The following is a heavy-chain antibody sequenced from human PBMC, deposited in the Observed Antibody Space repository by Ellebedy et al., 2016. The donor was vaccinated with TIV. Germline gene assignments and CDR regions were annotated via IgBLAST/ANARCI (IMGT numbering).Heavy chain of an antibody. CDR3: AGEHDYGDY. Sequence: PGGSLRLSCAASGFTFSSYAMHWVRQAPGKGLEWVAVISYDGSNKYYADSVNGRFTISRDNSKNTLYLQMNSLRAEDTAVYYCAGEHDYGDYWGQGTLVTVSS. V-gene: IGHV3-30-3*01. CDR2: ISYDGSNK. J-gene: IGHJ4*02. CDR1: GFTFSSYA.